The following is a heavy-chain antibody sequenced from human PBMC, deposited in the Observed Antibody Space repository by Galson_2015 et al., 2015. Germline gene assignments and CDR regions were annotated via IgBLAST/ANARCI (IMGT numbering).Heavy chain of an antibody. Sequence: SVKVSCKASGGTFSSYAISWVRQAPGQGLEWMGGIIPIFGIANYAQKFQGRVTITADKSTSTAYMELSSLRSEDTAVYYCARGTPATIVVVAATLRGLDYWGQGTLVTVSS. D-gene: IGHD2-15*01. V-gene: IGHV1-69*10. CDR2: IIPIFGIA. CDR1: GGTFSSYA. CDR3: ARGTPATIVVVAATLRGLDY. J-gene: IGHJ4*02.